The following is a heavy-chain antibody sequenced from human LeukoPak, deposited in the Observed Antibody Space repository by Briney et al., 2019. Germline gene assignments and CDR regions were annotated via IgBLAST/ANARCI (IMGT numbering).Heavy chain of an antibody. Sequence: GGSLRLSCAASGFTFSSYEMNWVRQAPGKGLEWVSYISSSGSTIYYADSVKGRFTISRHNAKNSLYLQMNSLRAEDTAVYYCARDPLPYYDILTGPYWGQGTLVTVSS. CDR2: ISSSGSTI. V-gene: IGHV3-48*03. J-gene: IGHJ4*02. CDR3: ARDPLPYYDILTGPY. CDR1: GFTFSSYE. D-gene: IGHD3-9*01.